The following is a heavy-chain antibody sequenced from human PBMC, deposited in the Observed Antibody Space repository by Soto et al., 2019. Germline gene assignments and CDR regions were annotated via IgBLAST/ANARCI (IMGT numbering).Heavy chain of an antibody. CDR1: GFTFSTYW. V-gene: IGHV3-74*01. CDR2: INSDGSRT. Sequence: PGGSLRLSCAASGFTFSTYWMHWVRQAPGKGLVWVSRINSDGSRTSYADSVKGRFTISRDNAKNTLYLQMNSLRGEDTAVYYCVRRVTDYGMDVWGQGTTVTVSS. CDR3: VRRVTDYGMDV. D-gene: IGHD2-21*02. J-gene: IGHJ6*02.